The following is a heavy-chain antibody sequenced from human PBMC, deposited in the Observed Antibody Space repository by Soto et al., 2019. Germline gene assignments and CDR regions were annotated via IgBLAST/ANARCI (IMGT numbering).Heavy chain of an antibody. D-gene: IGHD2-15*01. CDR1: GYIFATSW. V-gene: IGHV5-51*01. Sequence: PGESLKISCRGSGYIFATSWIGWVRQKPGKGLEGMGIIYPRDSDTRYSPSFQGQVTISVDKSVSTAYLQWSSLKASDTAMDFCARLGLDCSTGSCYTSYFDLWGRGSLVTVSS. J-gene: IGHJ2*01. CDR2: IYPRDSDT. CDR3: ARLGLDCSTGSCYTSYFDL.